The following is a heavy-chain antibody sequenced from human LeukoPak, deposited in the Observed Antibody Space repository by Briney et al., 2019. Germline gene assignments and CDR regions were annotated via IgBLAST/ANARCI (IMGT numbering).Heavy chain of an antibody. CDR3: ARVGLGSGGPFTNNWFDP. CDR2: VHLNGRT. Sequence: SETLSLTCGVSGGSISSTNWWTWVRQPPGGGLEWIGEVHLNGRTHYSPSLESRVTMSVDMSENHISLNLTSVTAADTAVYYCARVGLGSGGPFTNNWFDPWGQGTLVTVSS. V-gene: IGHV4-4*02. D-gene: IGHD3-10*01. J-gene: IGHJ5*02. CDR1: GGSISSTNW.